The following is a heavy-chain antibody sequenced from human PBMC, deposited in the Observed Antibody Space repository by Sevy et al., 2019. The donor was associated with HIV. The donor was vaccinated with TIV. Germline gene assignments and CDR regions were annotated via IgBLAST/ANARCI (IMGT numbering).Heavy chain of an antibody. Sequence: GGSLRLSCAASGFTFSSYGMHWVRQAPGKGLEWVAVISYDGSNKYYADSVKGRFTISRDNSKNTRYLQMNSLRAEDTAVYYCAKDRCSGGSCYRKGGVGLDYWGQGTLVTVSS. D-gene: IGHD2-15*01. CDR2: ISYDGSNK. CDR1: GFTFSSYG. CDR3: AKDRCSGGSCYRKGGVGLDY. J-gene: IGHJ4*02. V-gene: IGHV3-30*18.